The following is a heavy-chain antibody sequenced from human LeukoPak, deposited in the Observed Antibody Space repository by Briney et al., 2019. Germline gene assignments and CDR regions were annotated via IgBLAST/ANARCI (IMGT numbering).Heavy chain of an antibody. Sequence: ASAKVSCKASGYSFTSYDVNWVRQATGQGLEWMGWMSANSGNTLYAQKFQGRVTMTRDTSISTAYMELSSLRSEDTAIYYCARSDVDIVATIISYYMDVWGKGTTVTVSS. CDR1: GYSFTSYD. D-gene: IGHD5-12*01. CDR3: ARSDVDIVATIISYYMDV. J-gene: IGHJ6*03. CDR2: MSANSGNT. V-gene: IGHV1-8*01.